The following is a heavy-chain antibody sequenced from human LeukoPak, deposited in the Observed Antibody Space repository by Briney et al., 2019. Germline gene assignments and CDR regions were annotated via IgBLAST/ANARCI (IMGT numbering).Heavy chain of an antibody. J-gene: IGHJ4*02. CDR3: ARDLWAVAGTMSY. D-gene: IGHD6-19*01. CDR1: GFTFSSYS. Sequence: KAGGSLRLSCAASGFTFSSYSMNWVRQAPGKGLEWVSSINSSSSYRYYADAVKGRFTISRDNAKNSLYLQMNSLRAEDTGVYYCARDLWAVAGTMSYWGQGTLVTVSS. V-gene: IGHV3-21*01. CDR2: INSSSSYR.